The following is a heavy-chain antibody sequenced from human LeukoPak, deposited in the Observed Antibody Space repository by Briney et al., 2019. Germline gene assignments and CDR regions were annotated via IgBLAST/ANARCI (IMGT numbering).Heavy chain of an antibody. Sequence: ASVKVSCKASGYTFTSYAMNWVRQAPGQGLEWMGWINTNTGNSTYAQGFTGRFVFSLDTSVSTAYLQISSLKAEDTAVYYCARGGVSRQQPVLFDYWGQGTLVTVSS. V-gene: IGHV7-4-1*02. CDR2: INTNTGNS. CDR3: ARGGVSRQQPVLFDY. CDR1: GYTFTSYA. J-gene: IGHJ4*02. D-gene: IGHD6-13*01.